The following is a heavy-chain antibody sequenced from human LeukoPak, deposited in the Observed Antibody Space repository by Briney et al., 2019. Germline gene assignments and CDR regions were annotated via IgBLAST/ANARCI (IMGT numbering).Heavy chain of an antibody. J-gene: IGHJ4*02. Sequence: SETLSLTCTVSGDSITSGDYYWTWIRQHPGKGLEWIGYISYTGSTYYNPSLKSRVDISEDTSKNQSSLKLNSVTAADTAMYFCARDSPRYYFDSWGRGTLVTVSS. CDR1: GDSITSGDYY. CDR3: ARDSPRYYFDS. V-gene: IGHV4-31*03. CDR2: ISYTGST.